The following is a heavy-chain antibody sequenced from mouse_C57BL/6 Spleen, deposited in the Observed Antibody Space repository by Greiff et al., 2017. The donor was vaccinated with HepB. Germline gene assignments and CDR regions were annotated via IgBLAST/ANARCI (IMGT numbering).Heavy chain of an antibody. D-gene: IGHD1-1*01. CDR3: ARALYYYGSSRGVPMDY. CDR2: INPSNGGT. Sequence: QVQLQQPGTELVKPGASVKLSCKASGYTFTSYWMHWVKQRPGQGLEWIGNINPSNGGTNYNEKFKSKATLTVDKSSSTAYMQLSSLTSEDSAAYYCARALYYYGSSRGVPMDYWGQGTSVTVSS. V-gene: IGHV1-53*01. CDR1: GYTFTSYW. J-gene: IGHJ4*01.